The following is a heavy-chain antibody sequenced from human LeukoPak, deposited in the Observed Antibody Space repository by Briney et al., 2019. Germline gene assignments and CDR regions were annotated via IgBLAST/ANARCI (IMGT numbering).Heavy chain of an antibody. CDR3: ARDDLIDRIE. J-gene: IGHJ4*02. D-gene: IGHD3-22*01. CDR2: ISSSSSYI. Sequence: GGSLRLSCAASGFTFSSYSINCARQAPGEGLEWVSFISSSSSYIYYAASVKGRFTISRDNAKNSLYLQMNNLRAEDTAVFYCARDDLIDRIEWGQGTLVTVSS. CDR1: GFTFSSYS. V-gene: IGHV3-21*01.